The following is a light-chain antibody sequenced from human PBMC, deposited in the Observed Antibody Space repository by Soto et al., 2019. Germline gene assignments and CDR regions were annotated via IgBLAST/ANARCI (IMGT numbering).Light chain of an antibody. V-gene: IGKV3-20*01. CDR1: QSVSSSY. CDR3: QQYGSLPWT. CDR2: GAS. Sequence: EIVLTQSPGTLSLSPGERATLSCRASQSVSSSYLAWYQQKLGQAPRLLIYGASSRATGIPDRFSGSGSGTDFTLTISRLEPEDFAAYYCQQYGSLPWTFGQGTKVEIK. J-gene: IGKJ1*01.